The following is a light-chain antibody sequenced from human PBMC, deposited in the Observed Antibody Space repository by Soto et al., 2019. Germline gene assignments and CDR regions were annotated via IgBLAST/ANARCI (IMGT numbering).Light chain of an antibody. CDR1: QSVSSSY. J-gene: IGKJ4*01. CDR2: GGS. V-gene: IGKV3-20*01. CDR3: QQYGTSPLT. Sequence: EIVLTQSPGTLSLSPGERATPSCRASQSVSSSYLAWYQQKPGQAPRLLICGGSSRATGIPDRFSGSGPGTVFTLTISRLEPEDFAVYYCQQYGTSPLTFGGGTKVDIK.